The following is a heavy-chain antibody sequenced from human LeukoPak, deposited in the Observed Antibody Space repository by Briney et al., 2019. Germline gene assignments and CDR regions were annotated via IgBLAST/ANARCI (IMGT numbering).Heavy chain of an antibody. CDR2: INHSGST. V-gene: IGHV4-34*01. CDR3: ARGQQLVRHWFDP. CDR1: GGSFSGYY. Sequence: SETLSLTCAVYGGSFSGYYWSWIRQPPGKGLEWIGEINHSGSTNYNPSLKSRVTISVDTSKNQFSLKLSSVTAADTAVYYCARGQQLVRHWFDPWGQGTLVTVSS. D-gene: IGHD6-6*01. J-gene: IGHJ5*02.